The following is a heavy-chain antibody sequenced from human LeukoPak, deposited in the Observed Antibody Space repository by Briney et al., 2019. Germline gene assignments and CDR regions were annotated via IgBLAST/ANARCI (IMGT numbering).Heavy chain of an antibody. CDR2: ISAYNVNT. CDR3: ARRSTGLPTDY. V-gene: IGHV1-18*01. Sequence: ASVKVSCKASGYTFTSYGISWVRQAPGQGLDWMGWISAYNVNTNYAQKLQGRVTMTTDTSKSTAYMELRSLRSDDTAVYYCARRSTGLPTDYWGQGTLVTVSS. CDR1: GYTFTSYG. D-gene: IGHD6-13*01. J-gene: IGHJ4*02.